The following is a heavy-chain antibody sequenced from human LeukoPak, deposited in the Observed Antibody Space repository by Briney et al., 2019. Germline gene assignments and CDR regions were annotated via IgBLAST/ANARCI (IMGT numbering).Heavy chain of an antibody. CDR1: GYTFTSYD. CDR2: MNPNSGNT. D-gene: IGHD2-2*01. Sequence: ASVKVSCKASGYTFTSYDINWVRQATGQELEWMGWMNPNSGNTGYAQKFQGRVTMTRNTSISTAYMELSSLRSEDTAVYYCARGSYACSSTSCYRAWFDPWGQGTLVTVSS. CDR3: ARGSYACSSTSCYRAWFDP. V-gene: IGHV1-8*01. J-gene: IGHJ5*02.